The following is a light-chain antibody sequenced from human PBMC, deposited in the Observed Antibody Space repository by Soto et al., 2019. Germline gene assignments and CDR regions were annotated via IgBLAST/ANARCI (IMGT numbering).Light chain of an antibody. Sequence: EIVLTQSPATLSLSPGERATLSCRASQRVSSYLAWYQQKPGQAPRLLIYDASNRATGIPARFSGSGSGTDFTLTISSLEPEDFAVYYCQQRSNQITFGQGTRLEIK. CDR3: QQRSNQIT. CDR1: QRVSSY. V-gene: IGKV3-11*01. J-gene: IGKJ5*01. CDR2: DAS.